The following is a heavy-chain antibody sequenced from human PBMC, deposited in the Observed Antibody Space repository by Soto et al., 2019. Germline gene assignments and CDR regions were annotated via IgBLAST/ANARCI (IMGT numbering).Heavy chain of an antibody. CDR1: GYSFTSYW. V-gene: IGHV5-51*01. CDR2: IYPGDSDT. D-gene: IGHD2-8*01. J-gene: IGHJ6*02. Sequence: GESLKISCKGSGYSFTSYWIGWVRQMPGKGLEWMGIIYPGDSDTRYSPSFQGQVTISADKSISTAYLQWSSLKASDTAMYYCAPHAYAIYYYYGLDVWDQGPTVTVSS. CDR3: APHAYAIYYYYGLDV.